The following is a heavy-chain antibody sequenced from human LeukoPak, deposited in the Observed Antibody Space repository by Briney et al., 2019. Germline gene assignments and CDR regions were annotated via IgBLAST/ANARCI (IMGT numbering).Heavy chain of an antibody. CDR1: GFTFSSHH. D-gene: IGHD2-2*01. CDR2: IKPDGSEK. CDR3: ARMSSYCDY. V-gene: IGHV3-7*01. Sequence: GGSLRLSCVASGFTFSSHHMNWVRQTPGKGLESVATIKPDGSEKYYVDSVKGRFTISRDNAKSSLYLQMNSLRAEDTVVYFCARMSSYCDYWGQGTLVTVSS. J-gene: IGHJ4*02.